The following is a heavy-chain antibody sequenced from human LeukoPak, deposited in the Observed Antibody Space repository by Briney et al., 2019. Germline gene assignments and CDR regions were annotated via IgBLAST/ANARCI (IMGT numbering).Heavy chain of an antibody. CDR2: IYLGDSDT. CDR3: ARQSLSYGSGSYRHYYYYYMDV. J-gene: IGHJ6*03. D-gene: IGHD3-10*01. Sequence: GESLKISCKGSGYSFTSYWIGWVRQMPGKGLEWMGIIYLGDSDTRYSPSFQGQVTISADKSISTAYLQWSSLKASDTAMYYCARQSLSYGSGSYRHYYYYYMDVWGKGTTVTVSS. CDR1: GYSFTSYW. V-gene: IGHV5-51*01.